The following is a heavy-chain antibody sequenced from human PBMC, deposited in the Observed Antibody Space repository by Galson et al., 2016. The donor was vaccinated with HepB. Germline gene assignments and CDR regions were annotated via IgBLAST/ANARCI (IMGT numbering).Heavy chain of an antibody. J-gene: IGHJ4*02. Sequence: SLRLSCAASGFTFSSHDMNWVRQAPGEGLEWVSSISSSSAYIYYADSVKGRFTISRGNAKNSLYLQMNSLRVEDTAVYYCAREGSWPRDFNYWGQGTLVTVSS. D-gene: IGHD6-13*01. CDR2: ISSSSAYI. V-gene: IGHV3-21*01. CDR3: AREGSWPRDFNY. CDR1: GFTFSSHD.